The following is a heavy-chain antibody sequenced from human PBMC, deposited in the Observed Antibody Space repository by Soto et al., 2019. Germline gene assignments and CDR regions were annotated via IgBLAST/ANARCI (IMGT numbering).Heavy chain of an antibody. Sequence: SETLSLTCTVSGGSISSYYWSWIRQPPGKGLEWIGYIYYSGSTNYNPSLKSRVTISVDTSKNQFSLKLSSVTAADTAVYYCARIIAVASFYYYYYMDVWGKGTTVTVSS. V-gene: IGHV4-59*08. J-gene: IGHJ6*03. CDR1: GGSISSYY. CDR3: ARIIAVASFYYYYYMDV. D-gene: IGHD6-19*01. CDR2: IYYSGST.